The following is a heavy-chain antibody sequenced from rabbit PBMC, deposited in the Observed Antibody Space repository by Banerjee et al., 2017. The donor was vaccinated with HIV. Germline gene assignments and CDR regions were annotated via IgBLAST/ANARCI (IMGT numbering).Heavy chain of an antibody. V-gene: IGHV1S7*01. CDR1: GFSLSSYA. Sequence: QQLEESGGGLVQPGGSLKLSCKASGFSLSSYAMNWVRQAPGKGLEWIGYIDPVFGSTYYASWVNGRFTISSHNAQNTLYLQLNSLTAADTATYFCARSHAGYAGYGYARGWLDLWGPGTLVTVS. D-gene: IGHD6-1*01. CDR3: ARSHAGYAGYGYARGWLDL. CDR2: IDPVFGST. J-gene: IGHJ5*01.